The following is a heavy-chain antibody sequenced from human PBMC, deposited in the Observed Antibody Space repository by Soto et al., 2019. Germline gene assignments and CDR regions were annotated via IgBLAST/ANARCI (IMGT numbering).Heavy chain of an antibody. J-gene: IGHJ3*02. CDR3: TKACEAAGAIGDAFDI. V-gene: IGHV3-23*01. D-gene: IGHD6-25*01. CDR2: ISGSGGST. CDR1: GFTFSSYA. Sequence: GGSLRLSCAASGFTFSSYAMSWVRQAPGKGLEWVSAISGSGGSTYYADSVKGRFTISRDNSKNTLYLQMNSLRAEDTAVYYCTKACEAAGAIGDAFDIWGQGTMVTVSS.